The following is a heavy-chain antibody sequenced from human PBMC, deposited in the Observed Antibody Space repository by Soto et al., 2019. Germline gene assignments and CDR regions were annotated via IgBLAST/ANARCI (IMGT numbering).Heavy chain of an antibody. CDR1: GFTFSSYE. Sequence: EVQLVESGGGLVQPGGSLRLSCAASGFTFSSYEMNWVRQAPGKGLEWVSYINSGGTNIYYADSVKGRFTISRHNAKSSLHLKMNSLRAEDTAVYYCARDKGTDTGAIDNWGQGILVTVSS. V-gene: IGHV3-48*03. CDR2: INSGGTNI. J-gene: IGHJ4*02. CDR3: ARDKGTDTGAIDN. D-gene: IGHD2-21*02.